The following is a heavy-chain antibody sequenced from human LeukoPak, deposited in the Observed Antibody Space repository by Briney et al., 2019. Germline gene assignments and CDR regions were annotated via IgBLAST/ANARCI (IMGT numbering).Heavy chain of an antibody. CDR2: IYYSGST. D-gene: IGHD2-15*01. Sequence: SQTLSLTCAVSGGSISSYYWSWIRQPPGKGLEWIGSIYYSGSTYYNPSLKSRVTISVDTSKNQFSLKLSSVTAADTAVYYCARVVVVVAATGLFDYWGQGTLVTVSS. V-gene: IGHV4-39*07. J-gene: IGHJ4*02. CDR1: GGSISSYY. CDR3: ARVVVVVAATGLFDY.